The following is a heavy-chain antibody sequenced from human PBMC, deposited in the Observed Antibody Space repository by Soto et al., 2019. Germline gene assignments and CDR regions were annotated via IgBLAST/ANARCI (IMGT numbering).Heavy chain of an antibody. Sequence: VASVKVSCKASGGTFSSYAISWVRQAPGQGLEWMGGIIPIFGTANYAQKFQGRVTITADKSTSTAYMELSSLRSEDTAVYYCARVGGPYYYYGMDVWGQGTTVTVSS. D-gene: IGHD2-15*01. V-gene: IGHV1-69*06. CDR2: IIPIFGTA. CDR3: ARVGGPYYYYGMDV. CDR1: GGTFSSYA. J-gene: IGHJ6*02.